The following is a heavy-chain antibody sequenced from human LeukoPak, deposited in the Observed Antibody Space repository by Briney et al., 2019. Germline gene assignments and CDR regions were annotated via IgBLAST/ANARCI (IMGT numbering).Heavy chain of an antibody. CDR1: GGSISSYY. V-gene: IGHV4-59*01. CDR2: IYYSGST. CDR3: ARSIGTYYYGSGRTYYYYYMDV. Sequence: SETLSLTCTVSGGSISSYYWNWIRQATGKGLEWIGYIYYSGSTNYNPSLKSRVTISVDTSKNQFSLKLSSVTAADTAVYYCARSIGTYYYGSGRTYYYYYMDVWGKGTTVTISS. J-gene: IGHJ6*03. D-gene: IGHD3-10*01.